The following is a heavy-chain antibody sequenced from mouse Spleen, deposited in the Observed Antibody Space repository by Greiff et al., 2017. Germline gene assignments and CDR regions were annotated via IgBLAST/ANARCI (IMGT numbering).Heavy chain of an antibody. D-gene: IGHD1-1*01. CDR1: GYNFTSYW. CDR3: ARGYYGSSLAEFFFFDY. Sequence: QVQLQQSGAELVKPGTSVKLSCKASGYNFTSYWINWVKLRPGQGLEWIGDIYPGSGSTNYNEKFKSKATLTVDTSSSTAYMQLSSLASEDSALYYCARGYYGSSLAEFFFFDYWGQGTTLTVSS. V-gene: IGHV1-55*01. J-gene: IGHJ2*01. CDR2: IYPGSGST.